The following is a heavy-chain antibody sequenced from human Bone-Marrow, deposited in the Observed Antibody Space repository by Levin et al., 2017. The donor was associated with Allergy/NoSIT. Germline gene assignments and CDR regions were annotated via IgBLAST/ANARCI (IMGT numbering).Heavy chain of an antibody. CDR2: ISWNSGSL. Sequence: GGSLRLSCAASGFTFANYAMHWVRQVPGKGLEWVSHISWNSGSLGYADSVKGRFTISRDNAKNSLYLQMNSLRAEDTAFYYCAKERGDGYNSRDFDYWGQGTLVTVSS. CDR3: AKERGDGYNSRDFDY. J-gene: IGHJ4*02. D-gene: IGHD5-24*01. CDR1: GFTFANYA. V-gene: IGHV3-9*01.